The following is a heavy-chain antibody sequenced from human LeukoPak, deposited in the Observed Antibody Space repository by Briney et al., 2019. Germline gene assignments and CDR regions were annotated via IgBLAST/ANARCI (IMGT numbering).Heavy chain of an antibody. D-gene: IGHD3-16*01. CDR3: ARRGGGKYFDY. CDR1: GFTFSSYG. CDR2: IYSGGST. V-gene: IGHV3-NL1*01. J-gene: IGHJ4*02. Sequence: GGSLRLSCAASGFTFSSYGMHWVRQAPGKGLEWVSVIYSGGSTYYADSVKGRFTISRDNSKNTLYLQMNSLRAEDTAVYYCARRGGGKYFDYWGQGTLVTVSS.